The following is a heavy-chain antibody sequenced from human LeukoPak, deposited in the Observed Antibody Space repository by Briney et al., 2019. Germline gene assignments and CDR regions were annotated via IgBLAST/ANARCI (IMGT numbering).Heavy chain of an antibody. D-gene: IGHD2-8*01. CDR3: ARANY. CDR1: GFTFSFYW. CDR2: IDQDGSEK. Sequence: GGSLRLSCAASGFTFSFYWMTWVRQAPGKGVEWVANIDQDGSEKYYVDSVKGRFTISRDNAKNSLFLQMNSLRAEDTALYYCARANYWGQGTLVTVSS. V-gene: IGHV3-7*01. J-gene: IGHJ4*02.